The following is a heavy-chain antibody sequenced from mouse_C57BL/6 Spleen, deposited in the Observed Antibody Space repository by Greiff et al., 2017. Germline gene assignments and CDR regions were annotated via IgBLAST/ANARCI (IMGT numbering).Heavy chain of an antibody. CDR3: ARHGGWPIAY. J-gene: IGHJ2*01. CDR1: GFTFSSYG. D-gene: IGHD3-3*01. Sequence: EVMLVESGGDLVKPGGSLKLSCAASGFTFSSYGMSWVRQTPDKRLEWVATISSGGSYTYYPDSVKGRFTISRDNAKNTLYLQMSRLKSEDTAMYYCARHGGWPIAYWGQGTTLTVSS. V-gene: IGHV5-6*01. CDR2: ISSGGSYT.